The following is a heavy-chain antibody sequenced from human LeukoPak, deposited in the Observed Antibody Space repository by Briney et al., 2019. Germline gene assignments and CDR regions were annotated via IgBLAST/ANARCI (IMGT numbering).Heavy chain of an antibody. CDR1: GYTFTSYA. CDR3: AINKKSSSWYLDY. D-gene: IGHD6-13*01. CDR2: IIPIFGTA. Sequence: GASVKVSCKASGYTFTSYAMNWVRQAPGQGLEWMGGIIPIFGTANYAQKFQGRVTITADESTSTAYMELSSLRSEDTAVYYCAINKKSSSWYLDYWGQGTLVTVSS. V-gene: IGHV1-69*13. J-gene: IGHJ4*02.